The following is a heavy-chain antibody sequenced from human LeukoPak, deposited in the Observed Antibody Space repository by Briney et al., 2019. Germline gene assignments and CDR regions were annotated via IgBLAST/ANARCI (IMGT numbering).Heavy chain of an antibody. CDR1: GFTFSSYS. CDR3: TRRYYHDSSGYYNGDY. CDR2: ISSSSSTI. Sequence: GGSLRLSCAASGFTFSSYSMNWVRQAPGKGLEWVSYISSSSSTIYYADSVKGRFTISRDDSKNTAYLQMNSLKVEDTAVYYCTRRYYHDSSGYYNGDYWGQGTLVTVSS. V-gene: IGHV3-48*01. D-gene: IGHD3-22*01. J-gene: IGHJ4*02.